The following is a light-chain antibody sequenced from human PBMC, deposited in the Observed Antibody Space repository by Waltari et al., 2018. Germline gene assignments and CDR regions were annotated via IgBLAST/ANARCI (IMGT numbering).Light chain of an antibody. CDR2: AAS. CDR3: LQDFNYPYT. Sequence: IQLTQSPSFLSASVGDRVTITCRASQGIRNGLAWYQQKPGKAPKLLIFAASTLQSGVPSRFSGSGSGTDFTLTISSLQSDDFAIYYCLQDFNYPYTFGQGTKVEIK. CDR1: QGIRNG. V-gene: IGKV1-6*01. J-gene: IGKJ2*01.